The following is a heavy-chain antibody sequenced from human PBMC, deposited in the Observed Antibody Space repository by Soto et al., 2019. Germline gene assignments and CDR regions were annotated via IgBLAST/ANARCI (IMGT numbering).Heavy chain of an antibody. V-gene: IGHV3-74*03. CDR2: INGDGASL. CDR1: GFIFSSFW. Sequence: EVRLEEAGGGFVQPGGSLRVSCSGSGFIFSSFWMHWVRQGPGKGLEWVSRINGDGASLAYADSVKGRFSISRDNVKNTLHLQMNSLGADDTAVYFCAREGSLGLDVSGRGTTVTVSS. D-gene: IGHD3-10*01. J-gene: IGHJ6*02. CDR3: AREGSLGLDV.